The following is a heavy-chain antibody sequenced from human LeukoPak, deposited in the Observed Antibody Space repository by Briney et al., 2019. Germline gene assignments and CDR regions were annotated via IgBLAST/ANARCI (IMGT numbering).Heavy chain of an antibody. V-gene: IGHV3-23*01. CDR2: ISGSGGST. CDR3: AKDMSYSSGWYDFDY. J-gene: IGHJ4*02. CDR1: GFTFSRYA. Sequence: GGSLRLSCAASGFTFSRYAMSWVRQAPGKGLEWVSAISGSGGSTYYADSVKGRFTISRDNSKNTLYLQMNSLRAEDTAVYYCAKDMSYSSGWYDFDYWGQGTLVTVSS. D-gene: IGHD6-19*01.